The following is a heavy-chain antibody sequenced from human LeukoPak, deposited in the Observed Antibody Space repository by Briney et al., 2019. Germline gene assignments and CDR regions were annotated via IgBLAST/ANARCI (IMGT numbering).Heavy chain of an antibody. CDR3: ARDKAYCGGDCYPYAFDI. D-gene: IGHD2-21*02. CDR2: IYYSGST. Sequence: SETLSLTCTVSGGSISSSSYYWGWIRQPPGKGLEWIGSIYYSGSTYYNPSLKSRVTISVDTSKNQFSLKLSSVTAADTAVYYCARDKAYCGGDCYPYAFDIWGQGTMVTVSS. J-gene: IGHJ3*02. V-gene: IGHV4-39*07. CDR1: GGSISSSSYY.